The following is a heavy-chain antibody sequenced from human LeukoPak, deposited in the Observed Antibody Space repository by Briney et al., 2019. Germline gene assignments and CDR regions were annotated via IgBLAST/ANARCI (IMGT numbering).Heavy chain of an antibody. J-gene: IGHJ5*02. Sequence: SETLSLTCAVSGGSISSGGYPWSWIRQPPGKGLEWIGYIYHSGSTYYNPSLKSRVTISVGRSKNQFSLKLSSVTAADTAVYYCARGSTVTTRFVWFDPWGQGTLVTVSS. CDR1: GGSISSGGYP. V-gene: IGHV4-30-2*01. CDR2: IYHSGST. CDR3: ARGSTVTTRFVWFDP. D-gene: IGHD4-17*01.